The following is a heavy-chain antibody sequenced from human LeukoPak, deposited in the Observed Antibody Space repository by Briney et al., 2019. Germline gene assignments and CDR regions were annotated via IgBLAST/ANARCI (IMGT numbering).Heavy chain of an antibody. CDR2: INHSGST. D-gene: IGHD3-3*01. V-gene: IGHV4-34*01. Sequence: SETPSLTCAVYGGSFSGYYWSWIRQPPGKGLEWIGEINHSGSTNYNPSLKSRVTISVDTSKNQFSLKLSSVTAADTAVYYCARGGRNVLRFLEWFTSPHAFDIWGQGTMVTVSS. CDR3: ARGGRNVLRFLEWFTSPHAFDI. CDR1: GGSFSGYY. J-gene: IGHJ3*02.